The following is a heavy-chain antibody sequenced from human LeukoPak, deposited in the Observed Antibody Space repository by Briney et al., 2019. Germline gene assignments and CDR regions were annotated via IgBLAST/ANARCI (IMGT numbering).Heavy chain of an antibody. CDR3: ASLCSSTSCYTEGNFDY. CDR2: IHHSGST. Sequence: SETLSLTCTVSGYSISSGYYWGWIRQPPGKGLKWIGSIHHSGSTYYNPSLKSRVTISVDTSKNQFSLKLSSVTAADTAVYYCASLCSSTSCYTEGNFDYWGQGTLVTVSS. CDR1: GYSISSGYY. J-gene: IGHJ4*02. D-gene: IGHD2-2*02. V-gene: IGHV4-38-2*02.